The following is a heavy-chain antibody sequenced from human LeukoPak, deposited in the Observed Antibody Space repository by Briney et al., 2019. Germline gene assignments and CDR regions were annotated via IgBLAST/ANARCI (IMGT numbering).Heavy chain of an antibody. CDR3: ARVNIRAMAVPLDY. CDR1: GYTFTWYY. CDR2: INPSGGST. V-gene: IGHV1-46*01. Sequence: ASVKVSCKASGYTFTWYYMHWVRQAPGQGPEWMGVINPSGGSTSYAQKFQGRVTMTRDTSTTTFYMELSSLTSGDTAIYFCARVNIRAMAVPLDYWGQGTLVTVSS. J-gene: IGHJ4*02. D-gene: IGHD6-19*01.